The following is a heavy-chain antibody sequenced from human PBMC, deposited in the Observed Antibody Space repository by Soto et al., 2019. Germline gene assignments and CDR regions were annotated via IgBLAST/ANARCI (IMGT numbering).Heavy chain of an antibody. J-gene: IGHJ4*02. D-gene: IGHD1-26*01. CDR2: ISYDGSNK. CDR3: ARYSGKYQVPMDY. Sequence: PGGSLRLSCAASGFTFSHYGIHWVRQAPGKGLEWLAVISYDGSNKHYADSVKGRFTVSRDNSKNTLYLQMNSLRAEDTAVYFCARYSGKYQVPMDYWGQGTLVTVSS. CDR1: GFTFSHYG. V-gene: IGHV3-30*03.